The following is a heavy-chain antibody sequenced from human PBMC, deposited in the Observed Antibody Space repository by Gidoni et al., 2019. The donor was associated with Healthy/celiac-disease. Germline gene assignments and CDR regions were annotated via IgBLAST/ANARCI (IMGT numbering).Heavy chain of an antibody. J-gene: IGHJ6*03. CDR2: IYHSGST. CDR3: ARAPDFWSGSNNYYYYMDV. Sequence: QVQLQESGPGLVKPSGTLSLTCAVSGGSLSRSNWWSWVRQPPGKGLEWIGEIYHSGSTNYNPSLKSRVTISVDKSKNQFSLKLSSVTAADTAVYYCARAPDFWSGSNNYYYYMDVWGKGTTVTVSS. CDR1: GGSLSRSNW. V-gene: IGHV4-4*02. D-gene: IGHD3-3*01.